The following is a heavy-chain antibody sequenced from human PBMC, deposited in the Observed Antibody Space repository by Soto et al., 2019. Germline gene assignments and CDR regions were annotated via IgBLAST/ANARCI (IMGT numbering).Heavy chain of an antibody. J-gene: IGHJ4*02. D-gene: IGHD2-15*01. V-gene: IGHV3-13*01. Sequence: GSLRLSCAASGFTFSSYDMHWVRQATGKGLEWVSAIGTAGDTYYPGSVKGRFTISRENAKNSLYLQMNSLRAEDTAVYYCARGRCSGGSCYSNFDYWGQGTLVTVSS. CDR3: ARGRCSGGSCYSNFDY. CDR2: IGTAGDT. CDR1: GFTFSSYD.